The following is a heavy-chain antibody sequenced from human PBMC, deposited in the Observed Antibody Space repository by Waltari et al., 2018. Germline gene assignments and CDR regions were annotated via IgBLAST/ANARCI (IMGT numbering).Heavy chain of an antibody. J-gene: IGHJ3*02. D-gene: IGHD2-21*02. CDR3: VRGAYCGGDCYSLFYI. V-gene: IGHV1-69*02. CDR2: IIPILGIA. CDR1: GGTFSSYT. Sequence: QVQLVQSGAEVKKPGSSVKVSCKASGGTFSSYTISWVRQAPGQGLEWMGRIIPILGIANYAQKFQGRVTITADKSTSTAYMELSSLRSEDTAVYYCVRGAYCGGDCYSLFYIWGQGTMVTVSS.